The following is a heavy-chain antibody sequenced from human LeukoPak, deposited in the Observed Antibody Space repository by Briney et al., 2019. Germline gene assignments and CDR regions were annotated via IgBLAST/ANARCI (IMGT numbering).Heavy chain of an antibody. CDR3: ARSYPNYYDSSGYLDY. Sequence: GESLKISCKGSGYSFTSYWIGWVRQMPGKGLEWMGIIYPGDSDTRYSPSFQGQVTISADKSISTAYLQWSSLKASDTAMYYCARSYPNYYDSSGYLDYWGQGTLVTVSS. V-gene: IGHV5-51*01. CDR2: IYPGDSDT. J-gene: IGHJ4*02. D-gene: IGHD3-22*01. CDR1: GYSFTSYW.